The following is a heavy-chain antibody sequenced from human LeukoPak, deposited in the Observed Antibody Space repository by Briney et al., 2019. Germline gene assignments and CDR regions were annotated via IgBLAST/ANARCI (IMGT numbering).Heavy chain of an antibody. J-gene: IGHJ6*03. CDR1: GFTFSSYW. V-gene: IGHV3-7*01. Sequence: PGGSLRLSCAASGFTFSSYWMSWVRQAPGKGLEWVANIKQDGSEKYYVDSVKGRFTISRDNAKNSLYLQMNSLRAEDTAVYYCARLAGGSYLFYYYYMDVWGKGTTVTVSS. D-gene: IGHD1-26*01. CDR3: ARLAGGSYLFYYYYMDV. CDR2: IKQDGSEK.